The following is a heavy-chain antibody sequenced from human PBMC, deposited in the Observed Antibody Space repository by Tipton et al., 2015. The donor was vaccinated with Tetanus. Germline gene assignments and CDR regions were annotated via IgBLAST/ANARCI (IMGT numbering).Heavy chain of an antibody. CDR3: ARDQARGARGWNYFGS. J-gene: IGHJ4*02. CDR1: GGSLSRGGYY. V-gene: IGHV4-31*03. D-gene: IGHD6-6*01. Sequence: TLSLTCTVSGGSLSRGGYYWTWIRQNPGKGLEWIGDIYFSGSTYYNPSLKSRVTISVDTSKNQFSLRLNSVTAADTAVYYCARDQARGARGWNYFGSWGQGTLVAVSS. CDR2: IYFSGST.